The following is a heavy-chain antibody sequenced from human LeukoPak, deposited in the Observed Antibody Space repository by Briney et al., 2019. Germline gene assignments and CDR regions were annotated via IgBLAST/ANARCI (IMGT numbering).Heavy chain of an antibody. J-gene: IGHJ4*02. CDR1: GFTFSSYA. Sequence: GGSLSLSCAASGFTFSSYAMHWVRQAPGKGLEWVAVISYDGSNKYYADSVKGRFTISRDNSKNTLYLQMNSLRAEDTAVYYCAVAVAGFYWGQGNLVTVSS. V-gene: IGHV3-30-3*01. D-gene: IGHD6-19*01. CDR2: ISYDGSNK. CDR3: AVAVAGFY.